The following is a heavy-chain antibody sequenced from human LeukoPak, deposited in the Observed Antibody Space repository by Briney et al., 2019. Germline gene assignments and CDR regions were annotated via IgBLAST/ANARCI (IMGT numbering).Heavy chain of an antibody. CDR2: ISGSGGST. D-gene: IGHD1-26*01. Sequence: GGSLRLSCTASGFTFGDYAMSWVRQAPGKGLEWVSAISGSGGSTYYADSVKGRFTISRDNSKNTLYLQMNSLRAEDTAVYYCAKAPLSYLFDYWGQGTLVTVSS. CDR1: GFTFGDYA. J-gene: IGHJ4*02. V-gene: IGHV3-23*01. CDR3: AKAPLSYLFDY.